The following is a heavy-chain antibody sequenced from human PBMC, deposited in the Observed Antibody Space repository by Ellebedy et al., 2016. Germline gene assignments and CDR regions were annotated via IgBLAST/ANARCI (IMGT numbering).Heavy chain of an antibody. CDR1: GFDFTRYS. Sequence: GGSLRLXXAASGFDFTRYSMDWVRQAPGKGLEWVSFLSTDSKTIYYADSVKGRFTISRDNARNSLYLQMNSLRAEDTAVYYCASHKDYYYYYGMDVWGQGTTVTVSS. V-gene: IGHV3-48*04. CDR3: ASHKDYYYYYGMDV. CDR2: LSTDSKTI. J-gene: IGHJ6*02.